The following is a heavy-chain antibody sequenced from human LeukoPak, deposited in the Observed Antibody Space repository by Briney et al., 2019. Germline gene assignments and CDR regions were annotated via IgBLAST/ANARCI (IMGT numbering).Heavy chain of an antibody. J-gene: IGHJ4*02. CDR2: ISGSGGST. Sequence: GGSLRLSCAASGFTFSSYAMSWVRQAPEKGLKWVSAISGSGGSTYYADSVKGRFTISRDNAMNSLFLQMTNLRAEDTAVYYCARHGDNSYSFDHWGQGVLVTVSS. V-gene: IGHV3-23*01. CDR3: ARHGDNSYSFDH. D-gene: IGHD5-24*01. CDR1: GFTFSSYA.